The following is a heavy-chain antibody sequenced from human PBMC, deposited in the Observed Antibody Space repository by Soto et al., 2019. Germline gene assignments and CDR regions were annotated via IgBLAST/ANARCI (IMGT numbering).Heavy chain of an antibody. Sequence: TMSLTCAVSGGSISSGGYSWSWIRQPPGKGLEWIGYIYHSGSTYYNPSLKSRVTISVDRSKNQFSLKLSSVTAADTAVYYCARADYYGSGSYYKRPRYYYYGMDVWGQGTTVTVSS. CDR1: GGSISSGGYS. CDR3: ARADYYGSGSYYKRPRYYYYGMDV. D-gene: IGHD3-10*01. V-gene: IGHV4-30-2*01. J-gene: IGHJ6*02. CDR2: IYHSGST.